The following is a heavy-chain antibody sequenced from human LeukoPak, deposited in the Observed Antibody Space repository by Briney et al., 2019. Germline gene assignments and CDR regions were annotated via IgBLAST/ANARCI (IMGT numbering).Heavy chain of an antibody. Sequence: GGSLRLSCSASGFTFSDYAMGWVRQVPGKGLEWVSSISGGGGSIYYADSLKGRFTISRDNSKNTLYLQMNSLRAEDTAVYSCAKQRSTPMDPFDYWGQGTLVTVSS. V-gene: IGHV3-23*01. J-gene: IGHJ4*02. CDR3: AKQRSTPMDPFDY. CDR2: ISGGGGSI. D-gene: IGHD5-18*01. CDR1: GFTFSDYA.